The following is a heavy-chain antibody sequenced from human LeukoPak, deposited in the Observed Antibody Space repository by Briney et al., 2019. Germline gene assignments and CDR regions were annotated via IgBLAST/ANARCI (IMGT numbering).Heavy chain of an antibody. V-gene: IGHV3-53*01. J-gene: IGHJ4*02. CDR3: ARERSSGYYSYYFDY. CDR1: RFTVSSNY. CDR2: IYSGGST. Sequence: GGSLRLSCAASRFTVSSNYMSWVRQAPGKGLEWVSVIYSGGSTYYADSVKGRFTISRDNSKNTLYLQMNSLRAEDTAVYYCARERSSGYYSYYFDYWGQGTLVTVSS. D-gene: IGHD3-22*01.